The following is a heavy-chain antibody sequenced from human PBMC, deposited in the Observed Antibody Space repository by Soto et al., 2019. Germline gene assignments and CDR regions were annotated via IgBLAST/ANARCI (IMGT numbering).Heavy chain of an antibody. D-gene: IGHD2-2*01. CDR3: ARSQGSSTSLEIYYYYYYGMDV. CDR2: IIPITGTA. V-gene: IGHV1-69*01. Sequence: QVQLVQSGAEVKKPGSSVKVSCKASGGTFGSYAISWVRQAPGQGPEWMGGIIPITGTANYAQKFQGRVTIPADESTSTASMQLSSLRSEATAVYYCARSQGSSTSLEIYYYYYYGMDVWGQGTTVTVSS. J-gene: IGHJ6*02. CDR1: GGTFGSYA.